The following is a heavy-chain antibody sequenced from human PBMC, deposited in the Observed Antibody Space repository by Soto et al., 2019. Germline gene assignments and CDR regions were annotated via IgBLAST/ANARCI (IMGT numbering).Heavy chain of an antibody. CDR3: ARGRYGDY. CDR1: GYGFTTSG. Sequence: QVHLVQSGAEVKKPGASVKVSCKGSGYGFTTSGITWVRQAPGQGLEWMAWISAHNGNTDYAQNLQGRVTVPRDTSTSTAYMELRILRSDDKAVYYCARGRYGDYWGQGALVTVSS. D-gene: IGHD1-1*01. J-gene: IGHJ4*02. V-gene: IGHV1-18*01. CDR2: ISAHNGNT.